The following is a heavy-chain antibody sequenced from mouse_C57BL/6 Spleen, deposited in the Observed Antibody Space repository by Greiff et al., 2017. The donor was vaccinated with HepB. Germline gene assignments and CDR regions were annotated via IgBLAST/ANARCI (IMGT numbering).Heavy chain of an antibody. CDR2: IDPSDSYT. V-gene: IGHV1-59*01. CDR1: GYTFTSYW. D-gene: IGHD1-1*01. CDR3: ARLDGSSLYYFDY. J-gene: IGHJ2*01. Sequence: QVQLQQSGAELVRPGTSVKLSCKASGYTFTSYWMHWVKQRPGQGLEWIGVIDPSDSYTNYNQKFKGKATLTVDTSSSTAYMQLSSLTSEDSAVYYCARLDGSSLYYFDYWGQGTTLTVSS.